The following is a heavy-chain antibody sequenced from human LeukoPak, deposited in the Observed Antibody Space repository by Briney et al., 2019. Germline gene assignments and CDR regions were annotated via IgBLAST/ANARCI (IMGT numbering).Heavy chain of an antibody. J-gene: IGHJ4*02. Sequence: QPGGSLRLSCSASGFAFSTYAMHWVRQAPGKGLECVSSISSNGGSTYYADSVKGRFTISKDNSKNTLYLQISSLRADDTAVYYCVRPRMGSTFDYWGQGTRVTVSS. CDR1: GFAFSTYA. CDR3: VRPRMGSTFDY. V-gene: IGHV3-64D*06. CDR2: ISSNGGST. D-gene: IGHD1-26*01.